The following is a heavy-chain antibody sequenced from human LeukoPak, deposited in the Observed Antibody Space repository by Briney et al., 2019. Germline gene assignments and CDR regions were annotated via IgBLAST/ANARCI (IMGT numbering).Heavy chain of an antibody. CDR1: GCAFTSYG. D-gene: IGHD6-6*01. Sequence: ASVKVSCKASGCAFTSYGISWVRQAPRQGLEWTGWISAYNGNTNYAQKLQGRVTMTTDTSTSTAYMELRSLRSDDTAVYYCARDYSSSSCTYFDYWGQGTLVTVSS. CDR3: ARDYSSSSCTYFDY. J-gene: IGHJ4*02. CDR2: ISAYNGNT. V-gene: IGHV1-18*01.